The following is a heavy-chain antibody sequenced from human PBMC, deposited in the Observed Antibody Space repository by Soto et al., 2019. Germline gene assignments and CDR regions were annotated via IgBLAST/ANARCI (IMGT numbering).Heavy chain of an antibody. D-gene: IGHD1-7*01. Sequence: PSETLSLTCTVSGGSVNTANFYWSWIRQPPGKGLEWIGCIYYSGSASYNPSLKSRVTISLDTSKNHFSLKLTSVTAADTAVYYCARTDWNFVVYYYGVDVWGQGTTVTVSS. CDR1: GGSVNTANFY. CDR2: IYYSGSA. J-gene: IGHJ6*02. CDR3: ARTDWNFVVYYYGVDV. V-gene: IGHV4-61*03.